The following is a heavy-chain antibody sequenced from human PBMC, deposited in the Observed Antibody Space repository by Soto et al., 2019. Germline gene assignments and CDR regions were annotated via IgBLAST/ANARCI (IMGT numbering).Heavy chain of an antibody. D-gene: IGHD6-13*01. J-gene: IGHJ4*02. Sequence: QVQLVQSGAEVKKPGASVKVSCKASGYTFTSYAMHWVRQAPGQRLEWMGWINAGNGNTQYSQKFQGRVTITRDTSASTAYMELSSLRSEDTAVYYCAREGSSSYPLGFDYWGQGTLVTVSS. CDR3: AREGSSSYPLGFDY. CDR1: GYTFTSYA. V-gene: IGHV1-3*01. CDR2: INAGNGNT.